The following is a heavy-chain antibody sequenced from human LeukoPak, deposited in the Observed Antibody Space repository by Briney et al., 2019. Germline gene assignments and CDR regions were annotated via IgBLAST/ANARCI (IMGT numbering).Heavy chain of an antibody. CDR3: ARVATGSFYDY. D-gene: IGHD1-26*01. CDR2: MDQAGSDK. J-gene: IGHJ4*02. V-gene: IGHV3-7*01. CDR1: GFTFNTFW. Sequence: PGGSLRLSCAASGFTFNTFWMTWVRRAPGKGLEWVADMDQAGSDKKYVDSVRGRFTISRDNTRNSLYLQMDNLRADDTAMYYCARVATGSFYDYWGQGVLVTVSS.